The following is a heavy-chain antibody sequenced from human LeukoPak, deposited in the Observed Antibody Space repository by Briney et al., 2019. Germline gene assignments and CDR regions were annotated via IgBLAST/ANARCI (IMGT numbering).Heavy chain of an antibody. CDR3: GSTIFGIVIDLDSGYY. D-gene: IGHD3-3*01. V-gene: IGHV3-30-3*01. CDR2: ISYDGNEK. CDR1: GFSFNDYA. J-gene: IGHJ4*02. Sequence: GGSLRLSCAASGFSFNDYAMHWVRQAPGKGLEWVAVISYDGNEKDYADPVKGRFTISRYNSKDTVYLQMNSLRAEDTAVYYCGSTIFGIVIDLDSGYYWGQGTLVTVSS.